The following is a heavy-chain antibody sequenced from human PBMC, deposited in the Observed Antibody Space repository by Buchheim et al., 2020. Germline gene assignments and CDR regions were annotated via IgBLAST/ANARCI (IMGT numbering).Heavy chain of an antibody. D-gene: IGHD3-22*01. CDR3: AKCYYYDSSGYYIHWYFDL. V-gene: IGHV3-23*01. CDR1: GFTFSSYA. Sequence: EVQLLESGGGLVQPGGSLRLSCAASGFTFSSYAMSWVRQAPGKGLEWVSAISGSGGSTYYADSVKGRFTISRDNSKNTLYLQMNSLRAEDTAVYYCAKCYYYDSSGYYIHWYFDLWGRGTL. J-gene: IGHJ2*01. CDR2: ISGSGGST.